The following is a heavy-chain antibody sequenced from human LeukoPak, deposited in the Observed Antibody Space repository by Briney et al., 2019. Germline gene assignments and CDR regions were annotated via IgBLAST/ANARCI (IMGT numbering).Heavy chain of an antibody. CDR1: GGSISSYY. Sequence: PSETLSLTCTVSGGSISSYYWSWIRQPPGKGLEWIGYIYYSGSTNYNPSLKSRVTISVDTSKNQFSLQLNSVTPEDTAVYYCVHYNWNYSPVWGKGTTVTVSS. J-gene: IGHJ6*04. V-gene: IGHV4-59*12. CDR3: VHYNWNYSPV. D-gene: IGHD1-7*01. CDR2: IYYSGST.